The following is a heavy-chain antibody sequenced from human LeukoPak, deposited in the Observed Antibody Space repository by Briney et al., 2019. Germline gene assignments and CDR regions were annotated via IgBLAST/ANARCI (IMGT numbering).Heavy chain of an antibody. J-gene: IGHJ4*02. CDR2: IYSGGST. Sequence: PGGSLRLSCEASGFTVSGTYMTWVRQAPGKGLEWVSVIYSGGSTYYAVSVKGRFIISRDNSKNTLYLHMNSLRAEDTAVYYCARALNWKEYYFDFWGQGALVTVSS. CDR1: GFTVSGTY. D-gene: IGHD1-20*01. CDR3: ARALNWKEYYFDF. V-gene: IGHV3-66*01.